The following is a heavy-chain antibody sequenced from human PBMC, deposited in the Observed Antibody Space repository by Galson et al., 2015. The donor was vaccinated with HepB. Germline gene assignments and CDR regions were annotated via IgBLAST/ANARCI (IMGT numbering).Heavy chain of an antibody. CDR2: IWYDGSNE. Sequence: SLRLSCASSGFTFSSYGMHWVRQAPGKGLEWVAGIWYDGSNEYYADSVKGRFTISRDNSENTLYLQMNSLRAEDTAMYYCARAQMSMMVGYFDYWGQGTLVTVSS. CDR3: ARAQMSMMVGYFDY. V-gene: IGHV3-33*01. CDR1: GFTFSSYG. D-gene: IGHD2-15*01. J-gene: IGHJ4*02.